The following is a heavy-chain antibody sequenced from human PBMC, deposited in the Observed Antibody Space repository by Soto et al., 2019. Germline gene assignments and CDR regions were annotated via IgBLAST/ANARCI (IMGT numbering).Heavy chain of an antibody. CDR2: VSGGGGHT. Sequence: GWSLRPPSAASGFTFSSYAMSSVRQAPGKWLEWVSAVSGGGGHTYYADSVKGRFTISRDNSKNTLYLQMHSLRADDMAVYYCAKASNSVLRSAFDIWGQGRMGTV. CDR1: GFTFSSYA. CDR3: AKASNSVLRSAFDI. J-gene: IGHJ3*02. V-gene: IGHV3-23*01.